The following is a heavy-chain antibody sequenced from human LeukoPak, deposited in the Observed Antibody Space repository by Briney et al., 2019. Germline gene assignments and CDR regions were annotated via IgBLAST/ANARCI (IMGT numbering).Heavy chain of an antibody. CDR1: GDSISSSSSY. CDR3: ARRSWELPDY. J-gene: IGHJ4*02. CDR2: MYYSGST. Sequence: SETLSLTCTVSGDSISSSSSYWGWIRQPPGKGLEWIGTMYYSGSTNYNPSLKSRVTISGDTSKNQFSLKLSSVTAADTAVYYCARRSWELPDYWGQGTLVTVSS. V-gene: IGHV4-39*07. D-gene: IGHD1-26*01.